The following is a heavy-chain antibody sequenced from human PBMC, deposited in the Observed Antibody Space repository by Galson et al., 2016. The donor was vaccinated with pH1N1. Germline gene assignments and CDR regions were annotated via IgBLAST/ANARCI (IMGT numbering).Heavy chain of an antibody. J-gene: IGHJ4*02. D-gene: IGHD5-12*01. CDR2: IIPILGMT. CDR1: GVTFSTYA. V-gene: IGHV1-69*04. CDR3: ARDRHYGDDRAFDH. Sequence: SVKVSCKASGVTFSTYAIAWVRQAPGQGLEWMGRIIPILGMTNYAQKFQGRVTITADTSTYTTYMELSSLRSEDTAMYYCARDRHYGDDRAFDHWGRGTLVTVSS.